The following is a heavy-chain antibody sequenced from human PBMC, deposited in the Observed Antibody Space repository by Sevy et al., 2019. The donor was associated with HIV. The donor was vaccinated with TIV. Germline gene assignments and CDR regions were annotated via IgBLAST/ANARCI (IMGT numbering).Heavy chain of an antibody. CDR1: GYTFTNYD. CDR3: AGREVSIGGTTYYFDY. V-gene: IGHV1-18*01. Sequence: ASVKVSCKSSGYTFTNYDISWVRLAPGQGLEWMGWISAYNGHINYAQNFQGRVTFTTDTSTSTAYMELTSQGSDDTAVYYRAGREVSIGGTTYYFDYWGQGTLVTVSS. D-gene: IGHD1-7*01. CDR2: ISAYNGHI. J-gene: IGHJ4*02.